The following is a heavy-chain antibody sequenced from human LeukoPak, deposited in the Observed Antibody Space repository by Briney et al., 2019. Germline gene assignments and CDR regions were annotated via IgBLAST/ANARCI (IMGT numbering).Heavy chain of an antibody. Sequence: GGSLRLSCAASGFTFSNAWMNWVRQAPGKGLEWVGRIKSKTDGGTTDYAAPVKGRFTISRDDSKNTLYLQMNSLRAEDTAVYYCARAPLWEWLLLGDYWGQGTLVTVSS. V-gene: IGHV3-15*07. J-gene: IGHJ4*02. CDR1: GFTFSNAW. CDR2: IKSKTDGGTT. D-gene: IGHD3-3*01. CDR3: ARAPLWEWLLLGDY.